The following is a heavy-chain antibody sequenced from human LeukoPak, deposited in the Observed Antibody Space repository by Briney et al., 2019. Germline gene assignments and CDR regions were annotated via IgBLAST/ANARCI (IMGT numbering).Heavy chain of an antibody. D-gene: IGHD3-10*01. Sequence: GGSLRLSCAASGLTFSSYWMHWVRQAPGKGLVWVSRIYSDGSSTTYADSVKGRFTISRDNAKNTLYLQMNSLRAEDTAVYYCARFWGLEVRGVILYWGQGTLVTVSS. V-gene: IGHV3-74*01. CDR2: IYSDGSST. CDR1: GLTFSSYW. J-gene: IGHJ4*02. CDR3: ARFWGLEVRGVILY.